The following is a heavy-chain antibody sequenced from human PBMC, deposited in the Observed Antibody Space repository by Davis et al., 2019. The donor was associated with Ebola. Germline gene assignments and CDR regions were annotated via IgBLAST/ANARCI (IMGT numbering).Heavy chain of an antibody. CDR2: MNPDGSQK. J-gene: IGHJ4*02. D-gene: IGHD4-17*01. V-gene: IGHV3-7*01. CDR3: ARAVDYVVDY. CDR1: GFSFSSNY. Sequence: GESLKISCTASGFSFSSNYMSWVRRAPGKGLEWVVSMNPDGSQKYHVDSVRGRFTISRDNAKNSLYLQMNSLRAEDTAVYYCARAVDYVVDYWGQGTLVTVSS.